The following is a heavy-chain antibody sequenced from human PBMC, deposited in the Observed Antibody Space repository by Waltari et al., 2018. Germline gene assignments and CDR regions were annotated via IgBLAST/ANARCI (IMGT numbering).Heavy chain of an antibody. CDR3: AKEGITGTYRSPY. J-gene: IGHJ4*02. Sequence: EVQLLESGGGLVQPGGSLRLSCAASGFTFSSSAMSWVRQAPGKGLEWVSASSGSGGSTYYADAVKGRFTISRDNSKNTLYLQMNSLRAEDTAVYYCAKEGITGTYRSPYWGQGTLVTVSS. CDR1: GFTFSSSA. D-gene: IGHD1-20*01. CDR2: SSGSGGST. V-gene: IGHV3-23*01.